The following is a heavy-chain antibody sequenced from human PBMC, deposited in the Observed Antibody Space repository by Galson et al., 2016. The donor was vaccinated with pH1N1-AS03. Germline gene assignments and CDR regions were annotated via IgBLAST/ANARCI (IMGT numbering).Heavy chain of an antibody. CDR1: GFTFGDYA. CDR3: ARAEESRWHVFDD. CDR2: INWNSGHI. D-gene: IGHD6-13*01. J-gene: IGHJ4*02. Sequence: SLRLSCAASGFTFGDYATHWVRQVPGKGLDWVSHINWNSGHIDYADSVKGRFTLSRDNAKNSLYLQMNSLRVEDTAVYYCARAEESRWHVFDDWGQGTLVTVSS. V-gene: IGHV3-9*01.